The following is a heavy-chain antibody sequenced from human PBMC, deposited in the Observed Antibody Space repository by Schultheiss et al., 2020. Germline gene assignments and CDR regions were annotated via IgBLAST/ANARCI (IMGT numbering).Heavy chain of an antibody. J-gene: IGHJ6*02. Sequence: SETLSLTCAVSGYSISSGYYWGWIRQPPGKGLEWIGYIYYSGSTNYNPSLKSRVTISVDTSKNQFSLKLSSVTAADTAVYYCARGSSSSWYGEAYYYYGMDVWGQGTTVTVSS. CDR1: GYSISSGYY. CDR3: ARGSSSSWYGEAYYYYGMDV. V-gene: IGHV4-38-2*01. CDR2: IYYSGST. D-gene: IGHD6-13*01.